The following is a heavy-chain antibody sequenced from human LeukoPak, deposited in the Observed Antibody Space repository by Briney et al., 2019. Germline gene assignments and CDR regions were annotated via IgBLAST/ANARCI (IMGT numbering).Heavy chain of an antibody. Sequence: HPGGSLRLSCAASGFTFSSYGMHWVRQAPGKGLEWVAFIRPDASKEYHADSVKGRFIISRDNSKKILYLQMNSLRVEDTAMYYCAKEAGLFDVWGQGAMVIVSS. CDR1: GFTFSSYG. V-gene: IGHV3-30*02. J-gene: IGHJ3*01. CDR3: AKEAGLFDV. CDR2: IRPDASKE.